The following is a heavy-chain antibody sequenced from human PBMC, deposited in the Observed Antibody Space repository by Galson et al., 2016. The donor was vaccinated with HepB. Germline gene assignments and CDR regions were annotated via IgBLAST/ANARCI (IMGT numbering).Heavy chain of an antibody. J-gene: IGHJ4*02. CDR2: ISSSSTTI. CDR1: GFTFSDYY. CDR3: ARDSGSRPGSGGFGY. D-gene: IGHD2-2*01. Sequence: SLRLSCAASGFTFSDYYMSWIRQAPGKGLEWVSYISSSSTTILYADSVKGRFTVSRDNAKNTLYLQMNSLRAEDTAVYYCARDSGSRPGSGGFGYWGQGTLVTVSS. V-gene: IGHV3-11*01.